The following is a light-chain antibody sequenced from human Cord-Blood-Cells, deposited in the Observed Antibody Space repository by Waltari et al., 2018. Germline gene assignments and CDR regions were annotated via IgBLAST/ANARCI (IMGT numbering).Light chain of an antibody. CDR3: CAYAGSSTWV. Sequence: QSALKPPASVSGSPGQSLTISCTATSSDVGSYNLTTWYQQHPGKAPKLMSYEGSKRPSRVSNRFSGSKSGNTASLTVSGLQAEDEADYYCCAYAGSSTWVFGGGTKLTVL. J-gene: IGLJ3*02. CDR1: SSDVGSYNL. CDR2: EGS. V-gene: IGLV2-23*01.